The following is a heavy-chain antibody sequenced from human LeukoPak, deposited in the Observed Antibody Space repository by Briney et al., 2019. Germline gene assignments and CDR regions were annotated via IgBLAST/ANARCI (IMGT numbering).Heavy chain of an antibody. J-gene: IGHJ1*01. V-gene: IGHV3-23*01. Sequence: GGSLRLSCAASGFTFSSYAMSWVRQAPGKGLEWVSAISGSDDNTYYADSVKGRFTIPRDNSKNTLYLQMNRLRAEDTALYYCAKPGRGGLYGGGFQHWGQGTLVTVSS. D-gene: IGHD2-8*01. CDR3: AKPGRGGLYGGGFQH. CDR2: ISGSDDNT. CDR1: GFTFSSYA.